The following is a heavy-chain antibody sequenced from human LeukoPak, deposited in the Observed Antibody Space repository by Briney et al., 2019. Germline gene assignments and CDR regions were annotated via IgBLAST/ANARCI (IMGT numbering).Heavy chain of an antibody. CDR1: GYTFTSYD. Sequence: ASVKVSCKASGYTFTSYDINWVRHATGQGLEWMGWMNPNSGNTGYAQKFQGRVTMTRNTSISTAYMELSSLRSEDTAVYYCARGGGSGSYDWWYYYYGMDVWGQGTTVTVSS. CDR3: ARGGGSGSYDWWYYYYGMDV. J-gene: IGHJ6*02. D-gene: IGHD1-26*01. CDR2: MNPNSGNT. V-gene: IGHV1-8*01.